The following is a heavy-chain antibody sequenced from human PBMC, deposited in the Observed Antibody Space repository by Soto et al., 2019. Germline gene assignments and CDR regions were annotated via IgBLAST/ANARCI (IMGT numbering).Heavy chain of an antibody. V-gene: IGHV4-34*01. CDR2: INHSGST. CDR3: AGGDYVDY. Sequence: TSETLSLTCAVYGGSFSGYYWSWIRQPPGKGLEWIGEINHSGSTNYNPSLKSRVTISVDTSKNQFSLKLSSVTAADTAVYYCAGGDYVDYWGQGTLVTVSS. CDR1: GGSFSGYY. J-gene: IGHJ4*02.